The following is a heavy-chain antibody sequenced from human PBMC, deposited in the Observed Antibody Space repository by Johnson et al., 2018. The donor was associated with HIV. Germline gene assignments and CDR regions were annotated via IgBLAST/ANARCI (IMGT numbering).Heavy chain of an antibody. Sequence: VQVVESGGGLVKPGGSLRLSCAASGFTFSDAWMNWVRQAPGKGLEWVGRVKSKTDGGTTDYAAPVKGRFTISRDASKNTRYLQMNSLKTEDTAVYYCTTGLYWNDAFDIWGQGTMVTVSS. CDR2: VKSKTDGGTT. CDR3: TTGLYWNDAFDI. D-gene: IGHD1-1*01. V-gene: IGHV3-15*01. J-gene: IGHJ3*02. CDR1: GFTFSDAW.